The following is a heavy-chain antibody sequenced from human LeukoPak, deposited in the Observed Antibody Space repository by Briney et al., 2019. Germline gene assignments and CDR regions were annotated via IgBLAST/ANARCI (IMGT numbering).Heavy chain of an antibody. CDR2: MSSSGGST. D-gene: IGHD6-19*01. CDR1: GFTFSSYA. Sequence: PGGSLRLPCAASGFTFSSYAMGWVRQAPGKGLEWVSGMSSSGGSTHYADSVKGRFTISRDNSKNMMYLQMNSLRAEDTAVYYCAKPKQWLVGFDYWGQGTLVTVSS. CDR3: AKPKQWLVGFDY. V-gene: IGHV3-23*01. J-gene: IGHJ4*02.